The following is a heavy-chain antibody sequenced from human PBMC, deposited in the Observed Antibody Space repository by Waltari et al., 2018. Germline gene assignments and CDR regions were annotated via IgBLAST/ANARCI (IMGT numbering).Heavy chain of an antibody. D-gene: IGHD1-1*01. J-gene: IGHJ6*02. CDR2: ISTDASDT. CDR1: GFTFSSCW. Sequence: EQLVESGGGLVQPGDSLRLSCAASGFTFSSCWMNCVRQAPGKGPLWVSRISTDASDTTYADSVKGRFTISRDNARNTLYLQMNRLRAEDTAVYFCARVSRRTYRSPVPGRHYYYGMDVWGQGTTVTVSS. CDR3: ARVSRRTYRSPVPGRHYYYGMDV. V-gene: IGHV3-74*03.